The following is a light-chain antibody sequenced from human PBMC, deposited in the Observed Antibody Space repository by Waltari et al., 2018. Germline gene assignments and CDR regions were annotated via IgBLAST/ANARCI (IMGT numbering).Light chain of an antibody. J-gene: IGKJ3*01. Sequence: DIQITQSPSSLSAPVVDRVTTTCRASQSISTNLNWYQQKPGKAPNLLISDASNLQNGVPSRFSGSGSATDFTLTISSLQSEDFATYYCQQGYHAPLTFGPGTTVDVK. CDR3: QQGYHAPLT. V-gene: IGKV1-39*01. CDR1: QSISTN. CDR2: DAS.